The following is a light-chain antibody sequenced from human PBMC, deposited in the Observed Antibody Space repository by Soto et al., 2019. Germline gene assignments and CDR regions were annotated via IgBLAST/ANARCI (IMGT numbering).Light chain of an antibody. Sequence: ESVLTQSAGTLSLSPGERATLSCRASQSVSSSWLAWYQQKPGQAPRLLIYGASSRATGVPDRFSGSGSGTDFTLTITRLEPEDSAVFYCQQYGGPPWTFGQGTKVDIK. CDR3: QQYGGPPWT. J-gene: IGKJ1*01. CDR1: QSVSSSW. CDR2: GAS. V-gene: IGKV3-20*01.